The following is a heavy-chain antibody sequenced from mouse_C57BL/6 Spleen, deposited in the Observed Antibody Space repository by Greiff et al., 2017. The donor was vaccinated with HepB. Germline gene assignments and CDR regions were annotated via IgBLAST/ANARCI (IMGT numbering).Heavy chain of an antibody. J-gene: IGHJ2*01. Sequence: QVQLQQPGAELVRPGTSVKLSCKASGYTFTSYWMHWVKQRPGQGLEWIGVIDPSDSYTNYNQKFKGKATLTVDTSSSTAYMQLSSLTSEDSAVYYCARSGGSSPFDYWGQGTTLTVSS. V-gene: IGHV1-59*01. CDR3: ARSGGSSPFDY. CDR1: GYTFTSYW. D-gene: IGHD1-1*01. CDR2: IDPSDSYT.